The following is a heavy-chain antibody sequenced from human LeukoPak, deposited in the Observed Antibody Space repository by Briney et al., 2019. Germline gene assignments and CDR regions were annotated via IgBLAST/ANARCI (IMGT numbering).Heavy chain of an antibody. CDR1: GGSISSSSYY. V-gene: IGHV4-39*07. D-gene: IGHD6-13*01. J-gene: IGHJ5*02. Sequence: SETLSLTCTVSGGSISSSSYYWGWIRQPPGKGLEWIGSIYYSGSTYYNPSLKSRVTISVDTSKNQFSLKLSSVTAADTAVYYCAREGGQQLVRGNWFDPWGQGTLVTVSS. CDR2: IYYSGST. CDR3: AREGGQQLVRGNWFDP.